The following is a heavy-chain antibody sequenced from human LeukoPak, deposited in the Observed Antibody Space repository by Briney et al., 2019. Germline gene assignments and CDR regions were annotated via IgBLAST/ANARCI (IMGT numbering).Heavy chain of an antibody. CDR1: GFTFSSYE. CDR2: ISSSGSTI. V-gene: IGHV3-48*03. D-gene: IGHD3-10*01. J-gene: IGHJ4*02. CDR3: ARHLRGVRGTFDY. Sequence: PGGSLRLSCAASGFTFSSYEMNWVCQAPGKGLEWVSYISSSGSTIYYADSVKGRFTISRDNAKNSLYLQMNSLRAEDTATYFCARHLRGVRGTFDYWGQGTLVTVSS.